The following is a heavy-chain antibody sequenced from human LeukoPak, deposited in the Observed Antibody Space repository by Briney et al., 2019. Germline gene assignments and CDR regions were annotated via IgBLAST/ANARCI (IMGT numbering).Heavy chain of an antibody. CDR1: GYTFTGYY. CDR2: IIPIFDTP. CDR3: ARDIPGYDAFDI. D-gene: IGHD1-1*01. J-gene: IGHJ3*02. Sequence: ASVKVSCKASGYTFTGYYMHWVRQAPGQGLEWMGGIIPIFDTPNYAQKFQGRVTITTDESTSTAYMELSSLRSEDTAVYYCARDIPGYDAFDIWGQGTVVTVSS. V-gene: IGHV1-69*05.